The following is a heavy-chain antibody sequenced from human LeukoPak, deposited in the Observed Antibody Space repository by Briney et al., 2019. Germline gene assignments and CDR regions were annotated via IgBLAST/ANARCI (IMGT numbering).Heavy chain of an antibody. V-gene: IGHV3-49*03. CDR1: GFTFGDYA. D-gene: IGHD2/OR15-2a*01. J-gene: IGHJ4*02. CDR2: IRSKAYGGTT. Sequence: GGSLRLSCTASGFTFGDYAMSWFRPAPGKELEWVGFIRSKAYGGTTEYAASVKGRFTISRDDSKSIAYLQMNSLKTEDTAVYYCTRVLRPDYWGQGTLVTVSS. CDR3: TRVLRPDY.